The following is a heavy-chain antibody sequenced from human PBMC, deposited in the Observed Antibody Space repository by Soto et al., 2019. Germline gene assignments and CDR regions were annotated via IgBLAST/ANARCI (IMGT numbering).Heavy chain of an antibody. V-gene: IGHV1-69*06. CDR1: AGTFSSYA. J-gene: IGHJ4*02. CDR2: IIPIFGTA. CDR3: ARGRGGRLTGYFDY. D-gene: IGHD3-10*01. Sequence: SVKVSCKASAGTFSSYAISWVRQAPGQGLEWMGGIIPIFGTANYAQKFQGRVTITADKSTSTAYMELSSLRSEDTAVYSCARGRGGRLTGYFDYWGQGTLLTV.